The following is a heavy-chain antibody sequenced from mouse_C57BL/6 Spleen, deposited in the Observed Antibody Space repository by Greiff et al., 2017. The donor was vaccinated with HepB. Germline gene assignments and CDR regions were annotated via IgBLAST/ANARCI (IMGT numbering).Heavy chain of an antibody. D-gene: IGHD2-4*01. CDR3: ARRGDYDGTSSWFAY. CDR2: IYWDDDK. CDR1: GFSLSTSGMG. J-gene: IGHJ3*01. V-gene: IGHV8-12*01. Sequence: QVQLKESGPGILQSSQTLSLTCSFSGFSLSTSGMGVSWIRQPSGKGLEWLAHIYWDDDKRYNPSLKSRLTISKDTSRNQVFLKITSVDTADTATYYCARRGDYDGTSSWFAYWGQGTLVTVSA.